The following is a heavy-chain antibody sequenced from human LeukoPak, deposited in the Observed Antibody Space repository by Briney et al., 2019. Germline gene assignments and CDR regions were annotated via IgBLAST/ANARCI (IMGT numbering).Heavy chain of an antibody. CDR1: GFSFANSV. D-gene: IGHD3-10*01. V-gene: IGHV3-23*01. CDR2: ISGSGDRT. J-gene: IGHJ4*02. Sequence: GGSLRLSCAASGFSFANSVISWIRQAPGKGPEWVSAISGSGDRTDYADSVRGRFTISRDNSKNTLYLQMNSLRADDTAVYYCARGSRGYFDYWGQGTLVTVSS. CDR3: ARGSRGYFDY.